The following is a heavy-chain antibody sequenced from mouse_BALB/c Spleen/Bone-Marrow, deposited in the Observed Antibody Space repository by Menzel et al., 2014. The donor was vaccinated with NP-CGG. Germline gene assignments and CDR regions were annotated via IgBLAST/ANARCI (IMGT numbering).Heavy chain of an antibody. CDR2: IWGDGIT. Sequence: VKLMESGPGLVAPSQSLSITCTVSGFSLTVYGVNWVRQPPGKGLEWLGMIWGDGITDYNSAFKSRLSISKDDSKSQVFLKMNSLQTDDTAKYYCAREGNYFDYWGQGTPLTVSS. J-gene: IGHJ2*01. CDR1: GFSLTVYG. CDR3: AREGNYFDY. V-gene: IGHV2-6-7*01.